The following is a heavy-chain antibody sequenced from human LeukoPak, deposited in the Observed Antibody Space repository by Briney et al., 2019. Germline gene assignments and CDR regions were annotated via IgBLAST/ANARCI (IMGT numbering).Heavy chain of an antibody. Sequence: RGSLRLSCAASGFTFSSYSMNWVRQAPGKGLEWVSYISSSSSTIYYTDSVKGRFTISRDNAKDSLYLQMNSLRAEDTAVYYCARDPGSGYEEHFDYWGQGTLVTVSS. J-gene: IGHJ4*02. D-gene: IGHD5-12*01. CDR3: ARDPGSGYEEHFDY. CDR1: GFTFSSYS. CDR2: ISSSSSTI. V-gene: IGHV3-48*04.